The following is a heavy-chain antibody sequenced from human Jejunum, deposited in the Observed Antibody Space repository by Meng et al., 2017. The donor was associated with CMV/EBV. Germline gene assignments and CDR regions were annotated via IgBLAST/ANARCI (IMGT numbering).Heavy chain of an antibody. CDR1: GDSVSRNSDA. J-gene: IGHJ4*02. D-gene: IGHD6-19*01. CDR2: TYYRSKWYS. V-gene: IGHV6-1*01. Sequence: QVQLQQSGPGMVKPSETLSRTCAIFGDSVSRNSDAWHWISPAPSRGFEWLGRTYYRSKWYSEYAPSVKSRIVINPDTSKNQFSLQVNSVTPEDTAVYYCAREGGWNYFNYWGQGALVTVSS. CDR3: AREGGWNYFNY.